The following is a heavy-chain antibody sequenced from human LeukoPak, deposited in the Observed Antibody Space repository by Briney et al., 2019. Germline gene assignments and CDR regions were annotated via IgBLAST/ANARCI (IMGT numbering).Heavy chain of an antibody. J-gene: IGHJ3*02. D-gene: IGHD3-22*01. CDR1: GYTFTGYY. Sequence: GASVKVSCKASGYTFTGYYMHWVRQAPGQGLEWMGWINPNSGGTNYAQKFQGRVTMTRDTSISTAYMELSRLRSDDTAVYYCARVAGITMIVGAGGAFDIWGQGTMVTVSS. CDR3: ARVAGITMIVGAGGAFDI. V-gene: IGHV1-2*02. CDR2: INPNSGGT.